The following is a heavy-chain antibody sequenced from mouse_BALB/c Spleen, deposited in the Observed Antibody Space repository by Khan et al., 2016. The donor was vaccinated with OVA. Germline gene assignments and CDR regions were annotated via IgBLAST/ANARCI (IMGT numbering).Heavy chain of an antibody. Sequence: QIQLVQSGPEVKKPGETVKISCKASGHTFTKFGMNWVKQAPGKGLQWMGWINTYTGEPTYADDFNGRFAFSLETSASTAYLQINNLKNEDTATYFCARPPYFSYVLDNWGQGTSVTVSS. CDR1: GHTFTKFG. CDR3: ARPPYFSYVLDN. CDR2: INTYTGEP. V-gene: IGHV9-3-1*01. J-gene: IGHJ4*01. D-gene: IGHD2-10*01.